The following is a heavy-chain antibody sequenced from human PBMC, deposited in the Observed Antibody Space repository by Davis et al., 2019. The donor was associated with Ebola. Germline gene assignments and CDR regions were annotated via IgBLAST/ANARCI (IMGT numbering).Heavy chain of an antibody. CDR3: ARESYGYSSGLRTPHWFDP. V-gene: IGHV1-69*13. Sequence: SVTVSCKASGGTLSSYAISWVRPAPGQGLEWMGGIIPIFGTANYAQRFHGRVTITADESTSTDYMELSSLRSEDTAVYYCARESYGYSSGLRTPHWFDPWGQGTLVTVSS. J-gene: IGHJ5*02. CDR1: GGTLSSYA. CDR2: IIPIFGTA. D-gene: IGHD6-19*01.